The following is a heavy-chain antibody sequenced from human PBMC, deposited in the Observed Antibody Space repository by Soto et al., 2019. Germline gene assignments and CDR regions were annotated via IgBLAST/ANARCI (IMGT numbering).Heavy chain of an antibody. V-gene: IGHV1-18*04. D-gene: IGHD6-13*01. CDR3: ARDLEEQQLVCSVGWYGSTDTFDY. Sequence: GASVKVSCKANGYTFTSYGISWVRQAPGQGLEWMGWISAYNGNTNYAQKLQGRVTMTTDTSTSTAYMELRSLRSDDTAVYYCARDLEEQQLVCSVGWYGSTDTFDYWGQGTLVTVSS. CDR2: ISAYNGNT. J-gene: IGHJ4*02. CDR1: GYTFTSYG.